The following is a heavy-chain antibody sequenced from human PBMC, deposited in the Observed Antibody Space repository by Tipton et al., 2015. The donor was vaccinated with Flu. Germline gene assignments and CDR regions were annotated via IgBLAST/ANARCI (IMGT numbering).Heavy chain of an antibody. CDR1: GYTFTSYY. D-gene: IGHD6-19*01. V-gene: IGHV1-46*01. CDR3: AREYSSGWYREGFDY. Sequence: QLVQSGAEVKKPGASVKVSCKASGYTFTSYYMHWVRQAPGQGLEWMGIINPSGGSTSYAQKFQGRVTMTRDTSTSTVYMELSSLRSEDTAVYYCAREYSSGWYREGFDYWGQGTLVTVPS. J-gene: IGHJ4*02. CDR2: INPSGGST.